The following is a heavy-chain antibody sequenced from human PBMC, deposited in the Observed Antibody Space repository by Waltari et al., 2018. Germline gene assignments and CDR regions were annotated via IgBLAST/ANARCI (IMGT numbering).Heavy chain of an antibody. D-gene: IGHD4-4*01. V-gene: IGHV1-18*01. J-gene: IGHJ5*02. Sequence: QVQLVQSGAEVKKPGASVKVSCKASGYTFTSYGISWVRQAPGQGLEWMGWISAYNGNTNYAQKLQGRVTITRITSISTAYMELSSVTAADTAVYYCARQPKDDYSINWFDPWGQGTLVTVSS. CDR1: GYTFTSYG. CDR3: ARQPKDDYSINWFDP. CDR2: ISAYNGNT.